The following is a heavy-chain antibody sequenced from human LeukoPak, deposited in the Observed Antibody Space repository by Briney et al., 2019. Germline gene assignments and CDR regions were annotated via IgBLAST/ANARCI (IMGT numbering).Heavy chain of an antibody. V-gene: IGHV4-4*07. CDR1: GGSISSYY. D-gene: IGHD3-3*01. CDR2: IYTSGST. J-gene: IGHJ5*02. Sequence: PSETLSLTCTVSGGSISSYYWSWIRQPAGKGLERIGRIYTSGSTNYNPSLKSRVTMSVDTSKNQFTLKLSSVTAADTAVYYCAGTYYDFWSGYLGWFDPWGQGTLVTVSS. CDR3: AGTYYDFWSGYLGWFDP.